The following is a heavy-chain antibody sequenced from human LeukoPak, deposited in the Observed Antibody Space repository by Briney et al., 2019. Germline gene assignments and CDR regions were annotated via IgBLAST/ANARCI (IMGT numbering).Heavy chain of an antibody. CDR1: GFTFNKNW. Sequence: GGSLRLSCEAAGFTFNKNWMAWIRQAPGKGLEWVANIKHDGSEAYYLDSVKGRFTISRDNAKTSLFLQMNSLRADDTAVYYCARWSYGDLDYWGQGTLVTVSS. D-gene: IGHD4/OR15-4a*01. CDR3: ARWSYGDLDY. J-gene: IGHJ4*02. CDR2: IKHDGSEA. V-gene: IGHV3-7*01.